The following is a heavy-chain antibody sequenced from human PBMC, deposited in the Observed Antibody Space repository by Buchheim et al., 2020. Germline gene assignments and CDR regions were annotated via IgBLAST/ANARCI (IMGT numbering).Heavy chain of an antibody. CDR1: GLTFSSHA. Sequence: EVQLLESGGGLVQPGGSLRLSCAASGLTFSSHAMSWVRQAPGKGLEWVSVISGSGGSTHYSNSVKGRFTTSRDNSKRPLYLQMDSLTAEDTAVYYCAKGKSGGFGGGYLDNWGQGT. CDR3: AKGKSGGFGGGYLDN. CDR2: ISGSGGST. V-gene: IGHV3-23*01. J-gene: IGHJ4*02. D-gene: IGHD3-16*02.